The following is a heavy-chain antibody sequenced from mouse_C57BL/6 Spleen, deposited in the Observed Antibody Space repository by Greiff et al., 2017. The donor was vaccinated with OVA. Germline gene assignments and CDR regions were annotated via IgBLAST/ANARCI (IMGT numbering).Heavy chain of an antibody. CDR3: ARRYYCSSFYWYFDV. D-gene: IGHD1-1*01. V-gene: IGHV1-50*01. CDR1: GYTFTSYW. J-gene: IGHJ1*03. CDR2: IYPSDSYT. Sequence: VQLQQPGAELVKPGASVKLSCKASGYTFTSYWMQWVKQRPGQGLEWIGEIYPSDSYTNYNQKFKGKATLTVDTSSSTAYMQLSSLTSEDSAVYYCARRYYCSSFYWYFDVWGTGTTVTVSS.